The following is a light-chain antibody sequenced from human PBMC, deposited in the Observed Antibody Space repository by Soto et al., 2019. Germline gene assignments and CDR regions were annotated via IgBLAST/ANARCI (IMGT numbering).Light chain of an antibody. CDR1: SSDVGGYKY. V-gene: IGLV2-8*01. CDR3: GTWDSSLSIFV. CDR2: EVN. J-gene: IGLJ1*01. Sequence: QSVLTQPPSASGSPGQSVTISCTGTSSDVGGYKYVSWYQQHPGKAPKLIIYEVNKRPSGVPDRYSGSKSGNTASLTVSGLQADDEADYYCGTWDSSLSIFVFGTGTKVTVL.